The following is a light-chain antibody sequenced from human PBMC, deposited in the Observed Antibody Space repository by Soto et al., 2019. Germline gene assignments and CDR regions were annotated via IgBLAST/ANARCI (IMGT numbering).Light chain of an antibody. CDR3: SAWDDSLNVVI. CDR1: SSNVGSNP. V-gene: IGLV1-44*01. Sequence: QSVLSQPPSPSGTPGQRVTISCSGSSSNVGSNPVNWYQLLPGTAPKLLIYSNDQRPSGVPDRFSGSKSGTSASLAISGLQSEDEADYYCSAWDDSLNVVIFGGGTKLTVL. J-gene: IGLJ2*01. CDR2: SND.